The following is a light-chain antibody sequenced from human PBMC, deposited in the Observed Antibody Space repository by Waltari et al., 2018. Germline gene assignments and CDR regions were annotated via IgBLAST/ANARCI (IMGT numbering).Light chain of an antibody. CDR1: QSVSTY. J-gene: IGKJ1*01. Sequence: EIVLTQSPGTLSLSPGERATLSCRASQSVSTYLAWYQQKPGQAPRPLIYHASTRATGIPDRFSGSGSGTDFILTISRLEPEDFAVYHCQHYLRLPATFGQGTKVEIK. CDR3: QHYLRLPAT. V-gene: IGKV3-20*01. CDR2: HAS.